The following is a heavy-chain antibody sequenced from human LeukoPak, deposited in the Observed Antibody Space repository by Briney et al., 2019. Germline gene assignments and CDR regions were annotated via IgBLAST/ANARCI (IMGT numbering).Heavy chain of an antibody. V-gene: IGHV3-23*01. D-gene: IGHD3-22*01. CDR3: AKDSGYYYDSSEEYYFDY. CDR2: ISGSGEST. J-gene: IGHJ4*02. Sequence: PGGSLRLSCAASGFTFSTYGMSWVRQAPGKGLEWVSAISGSGESTYYADSVKGRFTIPRDNSKNTLYLQMNSLRAEDTAVYYCAKDSGYYYDSSEEYYFDYWGQGTLVTVSS. CDR1: GFTFSTYG.